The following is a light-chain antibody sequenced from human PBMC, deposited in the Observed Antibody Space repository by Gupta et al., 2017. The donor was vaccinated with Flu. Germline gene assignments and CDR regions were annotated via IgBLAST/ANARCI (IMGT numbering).Light chain of an antibody. CDR1: SLISYL. CDR3: NSLDRSGNHLV. Sequence: GHTVRIKCQGDSLISYLASWYQQNPGKAPVLVIYGKHNRTSGIPDRFSGSSPGNKASLTITGAQAEEQAGYYCNSLDRSGNHLVFGTWTK. CDR2: GKH. J-gene: IGLJ1*01. V-gene: IGLV3-19*01.